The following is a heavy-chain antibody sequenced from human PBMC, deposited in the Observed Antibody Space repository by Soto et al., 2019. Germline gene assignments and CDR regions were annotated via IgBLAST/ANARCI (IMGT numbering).Heavy chain of an antibody. V-gene: IGHV3-30-3*01. CDR3: ARGSIIPQPLDYGMDV. D-gene: IGHD3-16*01. CDR1: GFTFSSYA. CDR2: ISYDGSNK. J-gene: IGHJ6*02. Sequence: PGGSLRLSCAASGFTFSSYAMHWVRQAPGKGLEWVAVISYDGSNKYYADSVKGRFTISRDNSKNTLYLQMNSLRAEDTAVYYYARGSIIPQPLDYGMDVWGQGTKVTV.